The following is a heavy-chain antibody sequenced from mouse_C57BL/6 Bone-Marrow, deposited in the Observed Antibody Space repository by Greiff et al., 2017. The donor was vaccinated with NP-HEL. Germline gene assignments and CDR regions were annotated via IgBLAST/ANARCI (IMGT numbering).Heavy chain of an antibody. D-gene: IGHD1-1*01. J-gene: IGHJ4*01. Sequence: QVQLQQSGPELVKPGASVKISCKASGYAFSSSWMNWVKQRPGKGLEWIGRIYPGDGDTNYNGKFKGQATLTADKSSSTAYMQLSSLTSEDSAVYFCARNGNYYFYYAMDYWGQGTSVTVSS. V-gene: IGHV1-82*01. CDR3: ARNGNYYFYYAMDY. CDR2: IYPGDGDT. CDR1: GYAFSSSW.